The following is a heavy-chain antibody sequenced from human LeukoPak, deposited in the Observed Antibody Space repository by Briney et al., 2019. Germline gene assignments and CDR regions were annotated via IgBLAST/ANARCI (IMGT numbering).Heavy chain of an antibody. CDR2: ISGSGGST. CDR3: AKDPPSGSSDAFDI. CDR1: GFTFSNYA. V-gene: IGHV3-23*01. Sequence: GGSPRLSCEASGFTFSNYAMSWVRQAPGKGLEWVSYISGSGGSTYYADSVKGRFTISRDNSKNTLYLQMDSLRPEDSAVFYCAKDPPSGSSDAFDIWGQGTRVTVSS. D-gene: IGHD2-15*01. J-gene: IGHJ3*02.